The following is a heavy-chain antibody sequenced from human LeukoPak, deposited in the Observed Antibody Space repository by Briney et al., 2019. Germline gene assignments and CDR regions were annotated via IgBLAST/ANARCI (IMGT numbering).Heavy chain of an antibody. V-gene: IGHV3-23*01. D-gene: IGHD4-17*01. CDR1: GFPFSSDA. Sequence: GRSLRLSCAGSGFPFSSDAMNWVRQAPGKELEWVASISGSTGSTQYADSVKGRFTVSRDNSKNTLYPQMNSLRADDTAVYYCASSTQDFGDPANDAFDIWGQGTMVTVSS. CDR3: ASSTQDFGDPANDAFDI. CDR2: ISGSTGST. J-gene: IGHJ3*02.